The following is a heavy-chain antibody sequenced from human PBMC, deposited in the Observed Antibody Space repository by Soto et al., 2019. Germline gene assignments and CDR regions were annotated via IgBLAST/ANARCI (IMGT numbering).Heavy chain of an antibody. V-gene: IGHV3-53*01. Sequence: GGSLRISCAASGFTVSSNYMSWVRQAPGKGLEWVSVIYSGGSTYYADSVKGRFTISRDNSKNTLYLQMNSLRAEDTAVYYCARDLNIWAFDIWGQGTPVTVSS. CDR3: ARDLNIWAFDI. J-gene: IGHJ3*02. D-gene: IGHD3-9*01. CDR1: GFTVSSNY. CDR2: IYSGGST.